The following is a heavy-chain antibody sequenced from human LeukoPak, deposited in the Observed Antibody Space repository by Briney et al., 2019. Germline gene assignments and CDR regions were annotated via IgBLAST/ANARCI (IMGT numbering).Heavy chain of an antibody. Sequence: GRSLRLSCAASGFTFDDYAMHWVRQAPGKGLEWVSGISWNSGSIGYADSVKGRFTISRDNAKNSLYLQMNSLRAEDMALYYCAKGENWNYDFWSGYYIQGYFDYWGQGTLVTVSS. CDR1: GFTFDDYA. V-gene: IGHV3-9*03. D-gene: IGHD3-3*01. CDR2: ISWNSGSI. CDR3: AKGENWNYDFWSGYYIQGYFDY. J-gene: IGHJ4*02.